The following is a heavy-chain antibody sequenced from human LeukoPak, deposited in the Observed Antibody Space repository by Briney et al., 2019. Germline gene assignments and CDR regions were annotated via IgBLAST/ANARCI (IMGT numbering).Heavy chain of an antibody. V-gene: IGHV3-23*01. D-gene: IGHD3-22*01. J-gene: IGHJ1*01. CDR2: ITPNADRT. Sequence: GGSLRLSCAASGFTFGSYGMTWVRQAPGKGLEWVSFITPNADRTSYADSVEGRFTISRDNPRSTLYMQMNSLRDEDTAVYYCAIMHGYYDGSGYWVQWGQGTLVTVSS. CDR3: AIMHGYYDGSGYWVQ. CDR1: GFTFGSYG.